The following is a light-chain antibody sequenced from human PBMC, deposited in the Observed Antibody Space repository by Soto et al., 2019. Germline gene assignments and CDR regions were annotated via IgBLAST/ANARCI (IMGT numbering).Light chain of an antibody. Sequence: QSVLTQPPSVSGAPGQRVTISCTGSSSNIGAGYDVHWYQQLPGTAPKLLIYGNSNRPSGVPDRFSGSKSGTSASLAITGLQAEDEADYYCQSYDSILSFAYVFGTGTKVTVL. V-gene: IGLV1-40*01. CDR3: QSYDSILSFAYV. CDR1: SSNIGAGYD. J-gene: IGLJ1*01. CDR2: GNS.